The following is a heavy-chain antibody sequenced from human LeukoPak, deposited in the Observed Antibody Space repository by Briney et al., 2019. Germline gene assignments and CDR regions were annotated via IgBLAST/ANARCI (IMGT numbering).Heavy chain of an antibody. CDR3: ARDRSASGWELLDY. D-gene: IGHD1-26*01. V-gene: IGHV1-2*02. J-gene: IGHJ4*02. CDR1: GYTFTGYY. CDR2: INPNSGGT. Sequence: ASVTVSCKASGYTFTGYYMHWVRQAPGQGLEWMGWINPNSGGTNYAQKFQGRVTMTRDTSISAAYMELSRLRSDDTAVYYCARDRSASGWELLDYWGQGTLVTVSS.